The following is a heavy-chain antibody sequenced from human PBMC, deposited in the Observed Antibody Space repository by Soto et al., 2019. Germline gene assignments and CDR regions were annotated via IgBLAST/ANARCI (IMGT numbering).Heavy chain of an antibody. CDR3: ARHGSY. CDR1: GVSISNTSYY. V-gene: IGHV4-39*01. J-gene: IGHJ4*02. CDR2: IYFSGST. Sequence: LSLTCSVSGVSISNTSYYWGWIRQPPGKGLEWVGTIYFSGSTFYNPSLKSRVTISIDTSKNQFSLRLSSVTAADTAVYYCARHGSYWGQGTLVTVSS.